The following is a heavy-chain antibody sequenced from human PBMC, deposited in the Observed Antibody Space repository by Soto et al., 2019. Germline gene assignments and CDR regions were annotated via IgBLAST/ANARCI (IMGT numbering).Heavy chain of an antibody. CDR3: STGYCSGGNCFIDY. CDR1: GFTFSNAW. CDR2: IKRKTDGGTT. J-gene: IGHJ4*02. D-gene: IGHD2-15*01. V-gene: IGHV3-15*01. Sequence: EVQLVESGGGLVKPGGSLRLSCAASGFTFSNAWMTWVRQAPGKGLEWIGRIKRKTDGGTTDYAAPVKDRFTISRDDSKNTLYLEMNSLKTEDTAVYDCSTGYCSGGNCFIDYWGQGTLVTVSS.